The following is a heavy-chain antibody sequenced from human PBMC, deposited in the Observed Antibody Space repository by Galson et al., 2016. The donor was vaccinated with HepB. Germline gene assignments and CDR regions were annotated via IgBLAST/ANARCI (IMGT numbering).Heavy chain of an antibody. D-gene: IGHD2-2*01. CDR2: IWYDGSKK. V-gene: IGHV3-33*01. Sequence: SLRLSCAASGFTFSTYGFHWVRQAPGKGLEWVAVIWYDGSKKYYADSVKGRFTFSRDNSKNTLYLQMNSLRAEDTAVYYCARDVWATDCSVMSCSNKDVWGQGTTVTVSS. CDR3: ARDVWATDCSVMSCSNKDV. CDR1: GFTFSTYG. J-gene: IGHJ6*02.